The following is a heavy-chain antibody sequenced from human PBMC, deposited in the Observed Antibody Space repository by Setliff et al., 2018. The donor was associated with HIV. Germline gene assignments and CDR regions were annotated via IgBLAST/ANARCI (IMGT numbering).Heavy chain of an antibody. Sequence: HPGGSLRLSCAASGFTFSDHYMDWVRQAPGKGLEWVGRTRNKVNSYTTEYAASVKGRFTISRDDSKNSLYLQMNSLKTEDTAVYYCARGAVGASAFDYWGQGALVTVSS. D-gene: IGHD1-26*01. V-gene: IGHV3-72*01. CDR1: GFTFSDHY. J-gene: IGHJ4*02. CDR3: ARGAVGASAFDY. CDR2: TRNKVNSYTT.